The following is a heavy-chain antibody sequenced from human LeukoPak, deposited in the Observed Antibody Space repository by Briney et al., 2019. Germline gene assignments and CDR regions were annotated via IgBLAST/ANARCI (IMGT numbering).Heavy chain of an antibody. CDR2: IYTSGST. V-gene: IGHV4-4*07. Sequence: PSETLSLTCTVSGGSISSYYWSWIRQPAGKGLEWIGRIYTSGSTNYNPSLKSRVTMSVDTSKNQFSLKLSSVTAADTAVYYCARDLTPGILTGSNWFDPWGQGTLVTVSS. D-gene: IGHD3-9*01. CDR1: GGSISSYY. J-gene: IGHJ5*02. CDR3: ARDLTPGILTGSNWFDP.